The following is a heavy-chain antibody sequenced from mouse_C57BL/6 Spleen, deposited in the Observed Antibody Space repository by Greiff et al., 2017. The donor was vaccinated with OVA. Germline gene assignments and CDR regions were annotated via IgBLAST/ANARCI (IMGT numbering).Heavy chain of an antibody. CDR1: GFTFSSYA. J-gene: IGHJ4*01. D-gene: IGHD1-1*01. CDR2: ISSGGDYI. Sequence: EVKLVESGEGLVKPGGSLKLSCAASGFTFSSYAMSWVRQTPEKRLEWVAYISSGGDYIYYADTVKGRFTISRDNARNTLYLQMSSLKSEDTAMYYCTRCGIGDYAMDYWGQGTSVTVSS. CDR3: TRCGIGDYAMDY. V-gene: IGHV5-9-1*02.